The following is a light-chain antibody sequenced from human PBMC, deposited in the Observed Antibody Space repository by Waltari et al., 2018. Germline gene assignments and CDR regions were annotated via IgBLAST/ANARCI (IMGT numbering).Light chain of an antibody. CDR2: RNN. Sequence: QSVLTQPPPASGTPGQRVTIPCSGSSSNIGSNTVTWYQQLPGTAPKLLIYRNNQRPSGVPDRFSGSKSGTSASLAISGLQSEDEADYYCAAWDDSLNGWVFGGGTKLTVL. V-gene: IGLV1-44*01. CDR3: AAWDDSLNGWV. J-gene: IGLJ3*02. CDR1: SSNIGSNT.